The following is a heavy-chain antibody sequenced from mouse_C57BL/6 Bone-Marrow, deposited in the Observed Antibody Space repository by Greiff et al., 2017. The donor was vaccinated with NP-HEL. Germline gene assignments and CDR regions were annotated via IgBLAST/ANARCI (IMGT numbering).Heavy chain of an antibody. CDR2: IDPSDSYT. V-gene: IGHV1-50*01. J-gene: IGHJ4*01. D-gene: IGHD1-1*01. Sequence: QVQLQQPGAELVKPGASVKLSCKASGYTFTSYWMQWVKQRPGQGLEWIGEIDPSDSYTNYNQKFKGKATLTVDTSSSTAYMQLSSLTSEDSAVYYCARDYGSREPYAMDYWGQGTSVTVSS. CDR3: ARDYGSREPYAMDY. CDR1: GYTFTSYW.